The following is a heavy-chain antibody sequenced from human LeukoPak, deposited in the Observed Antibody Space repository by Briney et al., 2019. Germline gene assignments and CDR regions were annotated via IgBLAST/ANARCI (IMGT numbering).Heavy chain of an antibody. Sequence: SETLSLTCTVSGGSISSGGYYWSWIRQPPGKGLEWIGEINHSGSTNYNPSLKSRVTISVDTSKNQFSLKLSSVTAADTAVYYCARGVDGYNPIDYWGQGTLVTVSS. CDR3: ARGVDGYNPIDY. J-gene: IGHJ4*02. CDR1: GGSISSGGYY. V-gene: IGHV4-39*07. D-gene: IGHD5-24*01. CDR2: INHSGST.